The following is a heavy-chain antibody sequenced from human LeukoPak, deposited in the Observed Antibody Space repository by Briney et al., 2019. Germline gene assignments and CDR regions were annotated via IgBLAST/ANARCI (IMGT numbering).Heavy chain of an antibody. CDR2: ISAYNGNT. CDR1: GYTFTSYG. Sequence: ASVKVSCKASGYTFTSYGISWVRQAPGQGLEWMGCISAYNGNTNYAQKLQGRVTMTTDTSTSTAYMELRSLRSDDTAVYYCARLYCSSTSCYSWFDPWGQGTLVTVSS. V-gene: IGHV1-18*01. CDR3: ARLYCSSTSCYSWFDP. J-gene: IGHJ5*02. D-gene: IGHD2-2*02.